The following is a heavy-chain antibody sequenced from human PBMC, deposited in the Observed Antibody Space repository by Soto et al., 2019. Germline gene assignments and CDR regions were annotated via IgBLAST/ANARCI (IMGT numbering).Heavy chain of an antibody. D-gene: IGHD3-10*01. V-gene: IGHV3-33*01. CDR1: GFTFSSYG. J-gene: IGHJ4*02. CDR2: IWYDGSNK. Sequence: QVQLVESGGGVVQPGRSLRLSCAASGFTFSSYGMHWVRQAPGKGLEWVAVIWYDGSNKCYADSVKGRFTISRDNSKNTLYLQMNSLRAEDTAVYYCARGNGSGSYWLGGADYWGQGTLVTVSS. CDR3: ARGNGSGSYWLGGADY.